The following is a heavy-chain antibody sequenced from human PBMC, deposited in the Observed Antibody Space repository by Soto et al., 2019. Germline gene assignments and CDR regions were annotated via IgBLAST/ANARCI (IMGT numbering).Heavy chain of an antibody. Sequence: ASVKVSCKASGYTFTSYAMHWVRQAPGQRLEWMGWINAGNGNTKYSQKFQGRVTITRDTSTSTVYMELSSLRSEDTAVYYCARDYYDSSGYYYNSAFDIWGQGTMVTVSS. V-gene: IGHV1-3*01. CDR3: ARDYYDSSGYYYNSAFDI. J-gene: IGHJ3*02. D-gene: IGHD3-22*01. CDR1: GYTFTSYA. CDR2: INAGNGNT.